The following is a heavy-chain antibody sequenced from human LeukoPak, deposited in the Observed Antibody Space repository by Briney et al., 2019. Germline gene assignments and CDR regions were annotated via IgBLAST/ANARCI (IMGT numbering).Heavy chain of an antibody. CDR1: GYTFTGYY. CDR2: INPNSGGT. Sequence: ASVKVSCKASGYTFTGYYMHWVRPAPGQGLAWVGWINPNSGGTNYAQKFQGRVTMTRDTSISTAYMELSRLRSDDTAVYYCASTVTTYAFDIWGQGTMVSVSS. J-gene: IGHJ3*02. V-gene: IGHV1-2*02. CDR3: ASTVTTYAFDI. D-gene: IGHD4-17*01.